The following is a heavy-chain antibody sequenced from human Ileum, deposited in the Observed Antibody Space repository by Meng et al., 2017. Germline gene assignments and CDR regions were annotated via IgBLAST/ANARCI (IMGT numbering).Heavy chain of an antibody. J-gene: IGHJ2*01. CDR3: ARDKGEIHPYGDYYYNWYFDL. V-gene: IGHV3-30*04. Sequence: GESLKISCAASGFSFNTYALHWVRQAPGKGLDWVAVTSYDGRKRYYADSVKGRFTISRDNSKNTLYLQMNSLRPEDTAVYYCARDKGEIHPYGDYYYNWYFDLWGRGTLVTVSS. CDR1: GFSFNTYA. CDR2: TSYDGRKR. D-gene: IGHD4-17*01.